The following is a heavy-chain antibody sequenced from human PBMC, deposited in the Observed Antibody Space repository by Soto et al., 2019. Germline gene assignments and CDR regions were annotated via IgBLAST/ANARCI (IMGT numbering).Heavy chain of an antibody. V-gene: IGHV3-7*05. D-gene: IGHD6-19*01. CDR2: IKQDGSEK. J-gene: IGHJ4*02. CDR3: ARDTVAGTFGGLES. CDR1: GFTFGAHW. Sequence: VQLVESGGGLVQPGGSLRLSCAASGFTFGAHWMTWVRQAPGKGLEWVANIKQDGSEKYYVDSVQGRFTISRDNAKNSLFLQMNSLRAADTAVYYCARDTVAGTFGGLESWGQGTLVTVSS.